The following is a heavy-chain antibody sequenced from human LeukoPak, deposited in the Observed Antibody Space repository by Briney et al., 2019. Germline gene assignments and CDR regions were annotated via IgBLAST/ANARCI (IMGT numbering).Heavy chain of an antibody. CDR3: ARGQDWAAAGTGYYFDY. Sequence: ASVKVSCKASGGTFSNYAISWVRQAPGQGLEWMGRIIPIFGTANYAQKFQGRVTITTDESTSTAYMELSSLRSEDTAVYYCARGQDWAAAGTGYYFDYWGQGTLVTVSS. D-gene: IGHD6-13*01. CDR2: IIPIFGTA. CDR1: GGTFSNYA. V-gene: IGHV1-69*05. J-gene: IGHJ4*02.